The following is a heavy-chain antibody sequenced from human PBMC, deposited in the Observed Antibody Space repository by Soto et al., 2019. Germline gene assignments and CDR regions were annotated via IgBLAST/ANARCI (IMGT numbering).Heavy chain of an antibody. Sequence: SETLSLTCAVSGGSISSANWWTWVRQPPGKGLEWIGEIYHGGSTSYNPSLKSRVTLSLDKFKNHFSLNLISVTAADTAVYYCARLSFSYGVDVWGQGTTVTVSS. V-gene: IGHV4-4*02. CDR1: GGSISSANW. CDR3: ARLSFSYGVDV. CDR2: IYHGGST. J-gene: IGHJ6*02.